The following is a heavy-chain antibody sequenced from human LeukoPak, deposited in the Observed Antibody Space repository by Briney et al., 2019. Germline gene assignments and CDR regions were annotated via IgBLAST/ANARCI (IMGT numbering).Heavy chain of an antibody. CDR3: ARGGGIDY. V-gene: IGHV3-21*01. CDR1: GFTFSSYS. J-gene: IGHJ4*02. CDR2: ISSSSSYI. D-gene: IGHD3-16*01. Sequence: LGGSLRLSSAASGFTFSSYSMNWVRQALGKGLEWVSSISSSSSYIYYADSVKGRFTISRDNAKNSLYLQMNSLRAEDTAVYYCARGGGIDYWGQGTLVTVSS.